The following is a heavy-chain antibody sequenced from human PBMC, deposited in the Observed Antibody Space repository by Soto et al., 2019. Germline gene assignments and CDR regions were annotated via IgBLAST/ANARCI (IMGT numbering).Heavy chain of an antibody. CDR2: IYSGGNT. CDR1: GFTVSSNY. J-gene: IGHJ4*02. V-gene: IGHV3-66*01. Sequence: GGSLRLSCAASGFTVSSNYMSWVRPVPGKGLEWVSTIYSGGNTYYADSVRGRFTISRDNSKNTLYLQMNSLRADDTAVYYCGTGPRGSSSVRFDDWGQGTLVTVSS. D-gene: IGHD6-6*01. CDR3: GTGPRGSSSVRFDD.